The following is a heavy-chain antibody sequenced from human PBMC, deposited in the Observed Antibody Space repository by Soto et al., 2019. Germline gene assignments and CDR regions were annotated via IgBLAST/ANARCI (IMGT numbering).Heavy chain of an antibody. J-gene: IGHJ4*02. D-gene: IGHD3-3*01. Sequence: EESLRLSCAASGFTFSSYGMHWVRQAPGKGLEWVAVISYDGNNKYYADSVKGRFTISRDNSKNTLFLQMNSLRAEDTAVYYCAKVSQFDDFWSGYTFAYSGQGTLVLVSA. CDR1: GFTFSSYG. CDR2: ISYDGNNK. V-gene: IGHV3-30*18. CDR3: AKVSQFDDFWSGYTFAY.